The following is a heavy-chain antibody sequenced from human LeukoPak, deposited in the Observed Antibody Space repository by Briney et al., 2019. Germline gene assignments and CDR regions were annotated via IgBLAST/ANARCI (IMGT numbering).Heavy chain of an antibody. J-gene: IGHJ4*02. V-gene: IGHV3-15*01. D-gene: IGHD1-26*01. Sequence: PGGSLRLSRAASGFTFSNAWMSWVRQAPGKGLEWVGRIKNKNDGGATDYAAPVKDRFTISRDDSTNTLYLQMNSLKTEDTAVYYCATSSGIIVGAPSLFVFWGQGTLVTVSS. CDR1: GFTFSNAW. CDR3: ATSSGIIVGAPSLFVF. CDR2: IKNKNDGGAT.